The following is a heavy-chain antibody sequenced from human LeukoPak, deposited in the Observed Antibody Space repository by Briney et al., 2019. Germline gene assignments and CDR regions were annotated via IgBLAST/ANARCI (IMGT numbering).Heavy chain of an antibody. CDR1: GGSISSFH. CDR2: IYYGGST. Sequence: SESVSLTCTVSGGSISSFHWSWFRQPPGKGLEWIGYIYYGGSTNYNPSLKSRVTISADTSKNQFSLKLSSVTAADTAVYYCARHLAVAGTRYYFDYWGQGTL. V-gene: IGHV4-59*08. J-gene: IGHJ4*02. CDR3: ARHLAVAGTRYYFDY. D-gene: IGHD6-19*01.